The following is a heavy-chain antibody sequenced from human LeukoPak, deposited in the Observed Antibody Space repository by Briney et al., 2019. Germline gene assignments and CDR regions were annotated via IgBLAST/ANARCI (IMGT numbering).Heavy chain of an antibody. CDR2: IKSKTDGGTT. V-gene: IGHV3-15*01. CDR3: TTDPLLDFRFGVVIYYFDY. Sequence: GGSLRLSCAASGFTFSNAWMSWVRQAPGKGLEWVGRIKSKTDGGTTDYAAPVKGRFTISRDDSKNTLYLQMNSLKTEDTAVYYCTTDPLLDFRFGVVIYYFDYWGQGTLVTVSS. CDR1: GFTFSNAW. J-gene: IGHJ4*02. D-gene: IGHD3-3*01.